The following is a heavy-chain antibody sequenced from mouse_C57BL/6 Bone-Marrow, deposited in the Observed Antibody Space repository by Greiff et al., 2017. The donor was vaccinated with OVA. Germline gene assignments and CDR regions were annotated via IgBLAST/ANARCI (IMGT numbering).Heavy chain of an antibody. CDR2: IHPNSGST. J-gene: IGHJ2*01. CDR1: GYTFTSYW. CDR3: AVRRGGLAY. Sequence: LQPGAELVKPGASVKLSCKASGYTFTSYWMHWVKQRPGQGLEWIGMIHPNSGSTNYNEKFKSKATLTVDKSSSTAYMQLSSLTSEDSAVYYCAVRRGGLAYWGQGTTLTVAS. D-gene: IGHD2-14*01. V-gene: IGHV1-64*01.